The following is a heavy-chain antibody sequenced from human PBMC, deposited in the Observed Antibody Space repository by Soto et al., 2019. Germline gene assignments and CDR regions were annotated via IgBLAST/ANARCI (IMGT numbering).Heavy chain of an antibody. V-gene: IGHV1-8*01. CDR3: ARRLAQDWYVDL. CDR2: MNPNSGNT. J-gene: IGHJ2*01. Sequence: QVPLVQSGAEVKKPGASVKVSCKASGYTFTSYDINWVRQATGQGLEWMGWMNPNSGNTGYAQKFQGRVTMTRNTSISTAYMELSSLRSEDTAVYYCARRLAQDWYVDLWGRGTLVTVSS. CDR1: GYTFTSYD.